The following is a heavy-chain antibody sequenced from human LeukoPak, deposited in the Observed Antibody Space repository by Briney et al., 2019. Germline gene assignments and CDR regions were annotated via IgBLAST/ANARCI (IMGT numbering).Heavy chain of an antibody. CDR2: IYYSGST. Sequence: SETLSLTCTVSGGSISSYYWSWIRQPPGKGLEWIGYIYYSGSTTYNPSLKSRVTISVDTSKNQFSLKLSSVTAADTAVYYCARLNDIVVVPAAEGYWYFDLWGRGTLVTVSS. D-gene: IGHD2-2*01. CDR3: ARLNDIVVVPAAEGYWYFDL. CDR1: GGSISSYY. J-gene: IGHJ2*01. V-gene: IGHV4-59*08.